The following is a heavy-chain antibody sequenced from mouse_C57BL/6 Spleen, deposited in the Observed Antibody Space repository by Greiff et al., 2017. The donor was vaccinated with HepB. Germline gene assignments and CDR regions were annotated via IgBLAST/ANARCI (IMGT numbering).Heavy chain of an antibody. CDR3: AREDYCGSTLWFDY. V-gene: IGHV14-2*01. CDR2: IDPEGGET. D-gene: IGHD1-1*01. J-gene: IGHJ2*01. CDR1: GFNITDYY. Sequence: VQLQQSGAELVKPGASVKLSCTASGFNITDYYMHWVKQRTEQGLEWIGRIDPEGGETKYTPKFQGKATITADTSSNTAYLQLSSLTSEDTAVYYCAREDYCGSTLWFDYWGQGTTVTVSS.